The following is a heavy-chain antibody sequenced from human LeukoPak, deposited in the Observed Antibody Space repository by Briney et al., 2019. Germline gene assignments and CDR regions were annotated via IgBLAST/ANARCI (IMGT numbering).Heavy chain of an antibody. CDR1: GGSISSHY. Sequence: SETLSLTCTVSGGSISSHYWSWIRQPPGKGLEWIGYIYYSGSTNYNPSLKSRVTISVDTSKNQFSLKLSSVTAADTAVYYCARGLSRQQPLDWFDPGGQGTLVTVSS. CDR2: IYYSGST. V-gene: IGHV4-59*11. CDR3: ARGLSRQQPLDWFDP. D-gene: IGHD6-13*01. J-gene: IGHJ5*02.